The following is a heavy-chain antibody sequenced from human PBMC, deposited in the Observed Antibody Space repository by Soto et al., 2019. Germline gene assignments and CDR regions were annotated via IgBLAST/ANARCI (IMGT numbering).Heavy chain of an antibody. CDR1: GGTFSSYA. J-gene: IGHJ5*02. D-gene: IGHD6-19*01. V-gene: IGHV1-69*01. CDR2: IIPIFGTA. Sequence: QVQLVQSGAVVKKPGSSVKVSCKASGGTFSSYAISWVRQAPGQGLEWMGGIIPIFGTANYAQKFQGRVTITADESTSTAYMELSSLRSEDTAVYYCARGVEQWLVRENWFDPWGQGTLVTVSS. CDR3: ARGVEQWLVRENWFDP.